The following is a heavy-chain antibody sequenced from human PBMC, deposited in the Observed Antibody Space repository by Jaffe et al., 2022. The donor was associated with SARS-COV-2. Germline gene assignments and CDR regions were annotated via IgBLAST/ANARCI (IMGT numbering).Heavy chain of an antibody. Sequence: QVQLVQSGAEVKKPGASVKVSCKASGYTFTSYYMHWVRQAPGQGLEWMGIINPSGGSTSYAQKFQGRVTMTRDTSTSTVYMELSSLRSEDTAVYYCARDRLHDSSGWHSPRLDYWGQGTLVTVSS. CDR3: ARDRLHDSSGWHSPRLDY. CDR2: INPSGGST. D-gene: IGHD6-19*01. CDR1: GYTFTSYY. V-gene: IGHV1-46*01. J-gene: IGHJ4*02.